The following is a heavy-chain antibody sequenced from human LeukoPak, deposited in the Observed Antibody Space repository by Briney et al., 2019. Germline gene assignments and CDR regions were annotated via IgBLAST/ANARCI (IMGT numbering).Heavy chain of an antibody. Sequence: SETLSLTCAVYGGSFSGYYWSWIRQPPGKGLEWIGEINHSGSTNYNPSLKSRVTISVDTSKNQSSLKLSSVTAADTAVYYCARDVRGVDYWGQGTLVTVSS. CDR1: GGSFSGYY. CDR2: INHSGST. J-gene: IGHJ4*02. CDR3: ARDVRGVDY. V-gene: IGHV4-34*01. D-gene: IGHD3-10*02.